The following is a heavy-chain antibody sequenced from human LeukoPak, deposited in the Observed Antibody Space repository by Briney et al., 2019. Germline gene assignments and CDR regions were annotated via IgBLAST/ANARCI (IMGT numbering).Heavy chain of an antibody. CDR2: IYTSGST. CDR3: AREGADAFDI. V-gene: IGHV4-61*02. J-gene: IGHJ3*02. CDR1: GGSISSGSYY. D-gene: IGHD4/OR15-4a*01. Sequence: SQTLSLTRTVSGGSISSGSYYWSWIRQPAGKGLEWIGRIYTSGSTNYNPSLKSRVTISVDTSKNQFSLKLSSVTAADTAVYYCAREGADAFDIWGQGTMVTVSS.